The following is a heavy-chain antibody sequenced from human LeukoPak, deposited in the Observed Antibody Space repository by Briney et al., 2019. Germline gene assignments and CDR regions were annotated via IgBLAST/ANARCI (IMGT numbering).Heavy chain of an antibody. CDR3: ARDPSSGWGVRMGYYFYMDV. J-gene: IGHJ6*03. Sequence: ASVKVSCKASGYTFTGYYMHWVRQAPGQGLEWMGWINPNSGGTNYAQKFQGRVTMTRDTSISTAYMELSRLRSDDTAVYYCARDPSSGWGVRMGYYFYMDVWGKGTTVTVSS. CDR2: INPNSGGT. V-gene: IGHV1-2*02. D-gene: IGHD6-19*01. CDR1: GYTFTGYY.